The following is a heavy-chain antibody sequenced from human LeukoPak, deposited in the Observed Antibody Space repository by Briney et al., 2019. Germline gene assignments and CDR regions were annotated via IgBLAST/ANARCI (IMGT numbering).Heavy chain of an antibody. CDR1: GFTFSDYY. J-gene: IGHJ5*02. D-gene: IGHD3-10*01. CDR2: ISSRSYT. CDR3: ARHVGYYGSGSYWFDP. V-gene: IGHV3-11*06. Sequence: GGSLRLSCAASGFTFSDYYMTWIRQAAGKGLEWVSYISSRSYTKYADSVKGRFTISRDNAKNSLYLQMNSLRADDTAVYYCARHVGYYGSGSYWFDPWGQGTLVTVSS.